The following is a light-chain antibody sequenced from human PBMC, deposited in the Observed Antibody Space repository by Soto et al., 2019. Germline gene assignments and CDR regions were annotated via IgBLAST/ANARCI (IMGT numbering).Light chain of an antibody. V-gene: IGLV8-61*01. CDR3: VLYMGGAWV. CDR1: SGSASTNYY. CDR2: TTN. J-gene: IGLJ2*01. Sequence: QTVVTQEPSFSVSPGGTVTLTCGLTSGSASTNYYPNWYQQAPGQAPRTLIYTTNTRSSGVPDRFSGSILGNKAALTITGAQADDESDYYCVLYMGGAWVFGGGTKLTVL.